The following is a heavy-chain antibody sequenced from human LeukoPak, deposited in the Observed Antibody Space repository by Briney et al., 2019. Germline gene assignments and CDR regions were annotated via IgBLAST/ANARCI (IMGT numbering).Heavy chain of an antibody. Sequence: SETLSLTCTVSGGSISGYFWSWIRQPAGKGLEWIGRIYSSGSNNYNPSLKSRVTMSLDTSKNHFSLNLTSVTAADTAVYYCARWYYDSSGYRWFDPWGQGTLVTVPS. D-gene: IGHD3-22*01. CDR1: GGSISGYF. V-gene: IGHV4-4*07. CDR2: IYSSGSN. J-gene: IGHJ5*02. CDR3: ARWYYDSSGYRWFDP.